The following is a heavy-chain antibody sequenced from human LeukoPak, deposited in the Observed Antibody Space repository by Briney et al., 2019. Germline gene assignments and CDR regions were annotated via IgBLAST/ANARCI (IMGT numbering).Heavy chain of an antibody. J-gene: IGHJ6*04. CDR2: IKQDGGEK. CDR1: GFTFSSYL. CDR3: AELGITMIGGV. D-gene: IGHD3-10*02. Sequence: PGGSLRLSCAASGFTFSSYLMSWVRQAPGKGLELVANIKQDGGEKYYVDSVKGRFTISRDNAKNSLYLQMNSLRAEDTAVYYCAELGITMIGGVWGKGTTVTISS. V-gene: IGHV3-7*01.